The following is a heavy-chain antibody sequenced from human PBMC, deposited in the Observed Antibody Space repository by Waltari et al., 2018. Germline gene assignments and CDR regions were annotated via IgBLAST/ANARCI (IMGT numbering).Heavy chain of an antibody. D-gene: IGHD5-12*01. Sequence: QLQLQESGPGLVKPSETLSLTCQVSRSSLRNNNYYWGWVRQPPGKGLEWIGSFYKSGTTYYNPSLKSRVTISVDTSNNQFSLKLNSVTAADTAVYYCVRGYPDIVATISDYWGQGTLVIVSS. CDR1: RSSLRNNNYY. CDR2: FYKSGTT. V-gene: IGHV4-39*07. CDR3: VRGYPDIVATISDY. J-gene: IGHJ4*02.